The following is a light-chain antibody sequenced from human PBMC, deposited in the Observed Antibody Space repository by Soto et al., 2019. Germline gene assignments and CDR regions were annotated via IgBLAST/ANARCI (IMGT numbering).Light chain of an antibody. Sequence: EIVLTQSPGTLSLSPGEGAILSCRASHIINHNYLAWYQQKPGQAPRLLTYGASSRATGIPDRFSGGGSGTDFTLTGTRLEHEDVAVYYCQQYGSSITFGQGTRLEIK. CDR3: QQYGSSIT. V-gene: IGKV3-20*01. J-gene: IGKJ5*01. CDR1: HIINHNY. CDR2: GAS.